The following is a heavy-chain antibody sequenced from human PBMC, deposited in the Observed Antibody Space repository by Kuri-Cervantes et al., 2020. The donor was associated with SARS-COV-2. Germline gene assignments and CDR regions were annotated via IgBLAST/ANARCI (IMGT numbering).Heavy chain of an antibody. Sequence: GGSLRLSCAASGFTFSSYAMHWVRQAPGKGLEWVAVISYDGSNKYYADSVKGRFTISRDNSKNTLYLQMNSLRDEDTAVYYCARGYCSGGSCLVDYWGQGTLVTVSS. CDR1: GFTFSSYA. CDR2: ISYDGSNK. V-gene: IGHV3-30*07. CDR3: ARGYCSGGSCLVDY. J-gene: IGHJ4*02. D-gene: IGHD2-15*01.